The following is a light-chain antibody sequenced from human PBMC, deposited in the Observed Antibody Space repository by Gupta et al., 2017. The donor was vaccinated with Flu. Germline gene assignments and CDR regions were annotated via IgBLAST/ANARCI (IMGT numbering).Light chain of an antibody. V-gene: IGLV3-19*01. CDR2: GKS. J-gene: IGLJ3*02. CDR1: ILRTYY. Sequence: SSELTQDPAVSVALGQTVRITCQGDILRTYYASWYQQKPGQAPVLVIYGKSNRPSGIPDRFSGSSSGDTASLTITGAQAEDEADYYCSSRDSNTNHPFGGGTKLTVL. CDR3: SSRDSNTNHP.